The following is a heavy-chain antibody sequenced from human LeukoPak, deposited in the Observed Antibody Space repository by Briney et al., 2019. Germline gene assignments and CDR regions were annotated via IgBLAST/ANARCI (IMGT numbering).Heavy chain of an antibody. D-gene: IGHD3-10*01. CDR2: ISANNGYT. Sequence: ASVKVSCKASGYTFTSYGISWVRQAPGQGLEWMGWISANNGYTDYAQKLQGRVTMTTDTSTTTAYMELTSLTSDDTAVYYCARDEHYYGSGTYYRRASTFDIWGQGTMVTVSS. J-gene: IGHJ3*02. V-gene: IGHV1-18*04. CDR3: ARDEHYYGSGTYYRRASTFDI. CDR1: GYTFTSYG.